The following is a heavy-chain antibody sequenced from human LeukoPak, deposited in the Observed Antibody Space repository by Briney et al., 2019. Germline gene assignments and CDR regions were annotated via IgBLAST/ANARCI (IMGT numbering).Heavy chain of an antibody. V-gene: IGHV3-21*01. CDR3: AKGLTLRWLDDALDI. D-gene: IGHD6-19*01. CDR2: ISSSSSYI. Sequence: GGSLRLSCAGSGFTFNTYNMNWVRQAPGKGLEWVSSISSSSSYIYYADSVKGRFTISRDNAKNSLYLQMNSLRAEDTAVYYCAKGLTLRWLDDALDIWGQGTMVTVSS. CDR1: GFTFNTYN. J-gene: IGHJ3*02.